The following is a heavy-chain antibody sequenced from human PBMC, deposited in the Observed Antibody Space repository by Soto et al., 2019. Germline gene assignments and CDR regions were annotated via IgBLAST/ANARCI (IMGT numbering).Heavy chain of an antibody. CDR3: ARHNGDYAAGPAYYYYGMDV. CDR1: GYSLTSYW. J-gene: IGHJ6*02. D-gene: IGHD4-17*01. CDR2: IDPSDSYT. V-gene: IGHV5-10-1*01. Sequence: PGESLKISYKGSGYSLTSYWISWVRQMPGKGLEWMGRIDPSDSYTNYSPSFQGHVTISADKSISTAYLQWSSLKASDTAMYYCARHNGDYAAGPAYYYYGMDVWGQGTTVTVSS.